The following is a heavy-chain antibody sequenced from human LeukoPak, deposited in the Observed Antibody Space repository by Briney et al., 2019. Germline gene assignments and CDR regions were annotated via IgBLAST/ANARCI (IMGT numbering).Heavy chain of an antibody. V-gene: IGHV1-69*13. CDR1: GGTFSSYA. CDR3: ARDRDYGSGIFDY. Sequence: ASVKVSCKASGGTFSSYAISWVRQAPGQGLEWMGGIIPIFGTANYAQKFQGRVTITADESTSTAYMELSSLRSDDTAVYYCARDRDYGSGIFDYWGQGTLVTVSS. CDR2: IIPIFGTA. J-gene: IGHJ4*02. D-gene: IGHD3-10*01.